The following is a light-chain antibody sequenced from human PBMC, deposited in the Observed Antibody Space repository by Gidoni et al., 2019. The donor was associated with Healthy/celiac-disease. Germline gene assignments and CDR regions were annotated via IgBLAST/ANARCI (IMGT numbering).Light chain of an antibody. Sequence: EIAMTQSPATLSVSPGERATLSCRASQSVSSNLAWYQQKPGQDPRRLIYGASTRATGIPARFSGSGSWTEFTLTISSLQSEDVAVYYCRQYNSWPRSFGQGTKVEIK. CDR2: GAS. V-gene: IGKV3-15*01. CDR3: RQYNSWPRS. CDR1: QSVSSN. J-gene: IGKJ1*01.